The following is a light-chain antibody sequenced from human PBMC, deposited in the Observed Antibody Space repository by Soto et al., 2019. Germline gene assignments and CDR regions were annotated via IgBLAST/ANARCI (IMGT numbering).Light chain of an antibody. CDR2: WAS. CDR3: QQHYSDPLT. J-gene: IGKJ4*01. V-gene: IGKV4-1*01. CDR1: QSVLYSSKNKNS. Sequence: DIVMTQSPDSLAVSLGERATINCKSSQSVLYSSKNKNSLVWYQQKPGQPPKLLIYWASTRESGVPDRFSGSGSGTDFTLSISSLQAEDVGVYYCQQHYSDPLTFGGGTKVEIK.